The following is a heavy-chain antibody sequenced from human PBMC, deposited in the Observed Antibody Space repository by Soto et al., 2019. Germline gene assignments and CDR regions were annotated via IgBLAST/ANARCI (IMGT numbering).Heavy chain of an antibody. D-gene: IGHD2-15*01. CDR2: LNQDGSEE. V-gene: IGHV3-7*01. Sequence: PGGSLRLSCATSGFTFRSYWMSWVRQAPGKGLEWVANLNQDGSEEQYVDSVKGRFTISRDNAKNTLYLQMNSLRAEDTAVYYCTSDTFGARDSWGQGTLVTVSS. J-gene: IGHJ4*02. CDR3: TSDTFGARDS. CDR1: GFTFRSYW.